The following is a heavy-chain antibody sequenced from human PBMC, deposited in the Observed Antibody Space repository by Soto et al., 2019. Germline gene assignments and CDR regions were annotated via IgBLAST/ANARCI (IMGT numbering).Heavy chain of an antibody. Sequence: GTLSLTCSVSGGSISSYYWSWIRQPPGKGLEWIGYIYSRGTTSYNPSLKSRATILVDTSKNQFSLRLTSVTATDTAVYYCATGRISLCLDVWGQGTTGTVS. CDR2: IYSRGTT. CDR3: ATGRISLCLDV. J-gene: IGHJ6*02. CDR1: GGSISSYY. V-gene: IGHV4-59*12.